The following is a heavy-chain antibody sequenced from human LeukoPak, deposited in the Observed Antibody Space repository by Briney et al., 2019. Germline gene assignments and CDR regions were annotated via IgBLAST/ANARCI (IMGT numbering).Heavy chain of an antibody. V-gene: IGHV3-30*04. Sequence: PGGSLRLSCAASGFTFSSYAMHWVRQAPGKGLEWVAVISYDGSNKYYADSVKGRFTISRDNSKNTLYLQMNSLRAEDTAVYYCAREAGSRYSYGYVRNYYYYYMDVWGKGTTVTVSS. CDR2: ISYDGSNK. J-gene: IGHJ6*03. CDR3: AREAGSRYSYGYVRNYYYYYMDV. D-gene: IGHD5-18*01. CDR1: GFTFSSYA.